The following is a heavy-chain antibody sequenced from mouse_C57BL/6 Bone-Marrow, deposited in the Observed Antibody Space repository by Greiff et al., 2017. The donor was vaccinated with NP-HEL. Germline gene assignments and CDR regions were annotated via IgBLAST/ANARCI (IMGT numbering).Heavy chain of an antibody. J-gene: IGHJ2*01. V-gene: IGHV5-15*01. Sequence: DVMLVESGGGLVQPGGSLKLSCAASGFTFSDYGMAWVRQAPRKGPEWVAFISNLAYSIYYADTVTGRFTISRENAKNTLYLEMSSLRSEDTAMYYCARHRGYDSDYWGQGTTLTVSS. D-gene: IGHD2-4*01. CDR1: GFTFSDYG. CDR3: ARHRGYDSDY. CDR2: ISNLAYSI.